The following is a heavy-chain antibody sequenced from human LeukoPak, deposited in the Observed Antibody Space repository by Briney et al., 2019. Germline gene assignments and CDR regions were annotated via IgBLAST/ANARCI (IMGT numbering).Heavy chain of an antibody. D-gene: IGHD1/OR15-1a*01. CDR3: AKSPSQYNGNNHSDALDM. CDR2: IYNSGSA. CDR1: GGSISSYL. Sequence: SETLSLTCTVSGGSISSYLWSWIRQPPGKGLESIGCIYNSGSANSNPSPKSRVTISVATSTTQFSLTLTSVTAADTAADFCAKSPSQYNGNNHSDALDMGGQGTMLTVS. J-gene: IGHJ3*02. V-gene: IGHV4-59*08.